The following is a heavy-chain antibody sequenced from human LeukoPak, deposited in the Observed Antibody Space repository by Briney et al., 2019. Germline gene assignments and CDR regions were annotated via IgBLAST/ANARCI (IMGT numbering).Heavy chain of an antibody. CDR1: GFTFRNAW. J-gene: IGHJ3*02. CDR3: ATVKGDSDIFDM. V-gene: IGHV3-15*01. Sequence: GGSLRLSCAASGFTFRNAWMTWVRQAPGKGLEWVGRIRSKSDGGTTGYTAPVKGRFTISRDDSKNTLYLQMNNLKAEDTAVYYCATVKGDSDIFDMWGQGTMVTVSS. D-gene: IGHD3-22*01. CDR2: IRSKSDGGTT.